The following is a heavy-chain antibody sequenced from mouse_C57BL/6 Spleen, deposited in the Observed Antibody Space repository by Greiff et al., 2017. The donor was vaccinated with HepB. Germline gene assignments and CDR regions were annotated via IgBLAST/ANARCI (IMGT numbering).Heavy chain of an antibody. Sequence: VMLVESGPELVKPGASVKISCKASGYAFSSSWMNWVKQRPGKGLEWIGRIYPGDGDTNYNGKFKGKATLTADKSSSTAYMQLSSLTSEDSAVYFCARNYYGSSYYFDYWGQGTTLTVSS. D-gene: IGHD1-1*01. CDR1: GYAFSSSW. J-gene: IGHJ2*01. V-gene: IGHV1-82*01. CDR3: ARNYYGSSYYFDY. CDR2: IYPGDGDT.